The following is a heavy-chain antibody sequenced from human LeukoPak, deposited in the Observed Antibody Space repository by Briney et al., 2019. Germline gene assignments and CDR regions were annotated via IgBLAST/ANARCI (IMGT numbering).Heavy chain of an antibody. D-gene: IGHD3-3*01. J-gene: IGHJ4*02. V-gene: IGHV3-49*04. CDR1: GFTFGDYS. Sequence: GGSLRLSCTGSGFTFGDYSMNWVRQAPGEGLEWVALIRSKAHGGTTEYAASVKGRFTFSRDDSRSVAYLQMNNLRTEDTAVYYCARDQVYYDFWSAYWGQGTLVTVSS. CDR3: ARDQVYYDFWSAY. CDR2: IRSKAHGGTT.